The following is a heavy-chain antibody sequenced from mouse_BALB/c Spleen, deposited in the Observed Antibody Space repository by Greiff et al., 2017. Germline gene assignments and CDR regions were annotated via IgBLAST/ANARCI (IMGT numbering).Heavy chain of an antibody. D-gene: IGHD1-3*01. CDR2: ISTYYGDA. V-gene: IGHV1S137*01. CDR3: ARLSGNSYAMDY. CDR1: GYTFTDYA. Sequence: QVQLKESGAELVRPGVSVKISCKGSGYTFTDYAMHWVKQSHAKSLEWIGVISTYYGDASYNQKFKGKATMTVDKSSSTAYMELARLTSEDSAIYYCARLSGNSYAMDYWGQGTSVTVSS. J-gene: IGHJ4*01.